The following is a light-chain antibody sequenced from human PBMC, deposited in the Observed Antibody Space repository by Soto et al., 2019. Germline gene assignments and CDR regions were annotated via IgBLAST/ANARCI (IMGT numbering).Light chain of an antibody. CDR3: QQYNSWLWT. J-gene: IGKJ1*01. V-gene: IGKV3-15*01. Sequence: EIVMTQSPATPSVSPGEVATLSCRASQSVSSKLAWYQQKPGQAPRLLIYGASTRATGIPARFSGSGSGTEFTLIISSLQSEDSAVYYCQQYNSWLWTFXQGTKADIK. CDR2: GAS. CDR1: QSVSSK.